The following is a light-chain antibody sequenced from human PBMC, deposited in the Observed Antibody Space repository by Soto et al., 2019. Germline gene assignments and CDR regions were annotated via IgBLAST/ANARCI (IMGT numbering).Light chain of an antibody. Sequence: SALTQPASVSASPGQSITIPCTGTSSDVGSYNLVSWFQQHPGKVPKLLIYEGTKRPSGLSDRFSGSKSGNTASLTISGLQAEDEADYYCSSYTSSSTSYVFGTGTKVTV. CDR3: SSYTSSSTSYV. CDR1: SSDVGSYNL. CDR2: EGT. J-gene: IGLJ1*01. V-gene: IGLV2-14*02.